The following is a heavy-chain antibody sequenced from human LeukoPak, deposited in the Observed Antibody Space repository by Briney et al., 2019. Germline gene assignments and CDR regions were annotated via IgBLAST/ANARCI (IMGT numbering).Heavy chain of an antibody. CDR3: ARESRYYGSGSYYYYYYMDV. V-gene: IGHV4-61*02. D-gene: IGHD3-10*01. J-gene: IGHJ6*03. CDR1: GGSISSGSYY. CDR2: IYTSGST. Sequence: NPSQTLSLTCTVSGGSISSGSYYWNWIRQPAGKGLEWIGRIYTSGSTNYNPSLKSRVTISVDTSKNQFSLKLSSVTAADTAVYYCARESRYYGSGSYYYYYYMDVWGKGTTVTISS.